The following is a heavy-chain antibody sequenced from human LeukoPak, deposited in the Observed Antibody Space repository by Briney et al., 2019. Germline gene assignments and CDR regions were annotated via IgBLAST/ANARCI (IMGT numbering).Heavy chain of an antibody. CDR3: ARRVASRPIYCFDY. J-gene: IGHJ4*02. CDR1: GGSISDYY. V-gene: IGHV4-59*01. Sequence: SETLSLTCTVSGGSISDYYWTWIRQPPGKGLEWIGYIYYTGSTNYNPSLRSRVTMSLDTSKNQFSLKLNSVTAADTAVYYCARRVASRPIYCFDYWGQGTLVTVSS. D-gene: IGHD2-15*01. CDR2: IYYTGST.